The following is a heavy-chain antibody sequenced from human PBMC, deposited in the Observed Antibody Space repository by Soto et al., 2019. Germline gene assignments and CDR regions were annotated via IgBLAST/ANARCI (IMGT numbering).Heavy chain of an antibody. CDR2: ISSNGGST. Sequence: GGSLRLSCSASGFTFSSYAMHWVRQAPGKGLEYVSAISSNGGSTYYADSVKGRFTISRDNSKNTLYLQMSSLRAEDTAVYYCVRYAQRWDYGMDVWGQGTTVTVSS. J-gene: IGHJ6*02. CDR1: GFTFSSYA. D-gene: IGHD1-26*01. CDR3: VRYAQRWDYGMDV. V-gene: IGHV3-64D*06.